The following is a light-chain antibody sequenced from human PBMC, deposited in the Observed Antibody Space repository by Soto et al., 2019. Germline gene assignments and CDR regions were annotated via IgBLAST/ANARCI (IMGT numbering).Light chain of an antibody. CDR1: QSVSSY. CDR3: HQCGSSGT. J-gene: IGKJ1*01. Sequence: RVSQSVSSYLAWYQQKPGQAPRLLIYDASNRSSVIPDRAYDSGPGTGHTLSITILEPECFAVYYDHQCGSSGTFSQGTKVDIK. V-gene: IGKV3-20*01. CDR2: DAS.